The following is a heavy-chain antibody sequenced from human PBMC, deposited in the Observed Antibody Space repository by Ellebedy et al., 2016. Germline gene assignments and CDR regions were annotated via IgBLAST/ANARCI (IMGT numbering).Heavy chain of an antibody. CDR3: AAYSSATG. V-gene: IGHV3-74*01. Sequence: GESLKISCAASGFTFSTYWMHWVRQAPGKGLVWVSRINSDGSSTSYADSVKGRFTISRDNAKNTLYLQMNSLRAEDTAVYYCAAYSSATGWGQGTLVTVSS. CDR2: INSDGSST. D-gene: IGHD3-22*01. CDR1: GFTFSTYW. J-gene: IGHJ4*02.